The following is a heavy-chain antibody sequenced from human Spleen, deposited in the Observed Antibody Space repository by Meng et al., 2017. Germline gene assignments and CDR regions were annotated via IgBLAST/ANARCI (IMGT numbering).Heavy chain of an antibody. CDR2: IRSKPYGGTT. CDR3: SGHIDY. Sequence: GESLKISCTASGFSFGDYTMTWVRQAPGKGLEWVGFIRSKPYGGTTEYAASVKGRFTISRDDSKNTVYLQMNSLKTEDTAVYYCSGHIDYWGQGTLVTVSS. J-gene: IGHJ4*02. D-gene: IGHD5-12*01. V-gene: IGHV3-49*04. CDR1: GFSFGDYT.